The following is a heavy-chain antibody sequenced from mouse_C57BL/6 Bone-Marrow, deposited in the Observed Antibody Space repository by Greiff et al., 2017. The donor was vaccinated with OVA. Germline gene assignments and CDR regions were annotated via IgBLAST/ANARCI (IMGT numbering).Heavy chain of an antibody. CDR3: ARHPDY. Sequence: QVQLHQSGAELVRPGASVKLSCKASGYTFTDYSINWVKQRPGQGLEWIARIYPGSGNTYYHEKFKGKATLTAEKSSITSYMQLSSLTAEDSAVYFCARHPDYWGQGTTLTVSS. J-gene: IGHJ2*01. CDR2: IYPGSGNT. V-gene: IGHV1-76*01. CDR1: GYTFTDYS.